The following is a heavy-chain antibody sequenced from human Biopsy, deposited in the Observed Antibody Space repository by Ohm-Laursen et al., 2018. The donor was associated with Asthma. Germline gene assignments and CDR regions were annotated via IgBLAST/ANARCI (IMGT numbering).Heavy chain of an antibody. CDR1: GASITSSAYY. D-gene: IGHD2-2*01. V-gene: IGHV4-39*01. Sequence: SETPSLTCTVSGASITSSAYYWGWIRQPPGKGLEWIGSMYYGETTYYSPSLKSRVTISVDTSKNQFSLILSSVTAADTAVYYCARHDHRWDTYADFWGQGTLVTVSS. J-gene: IGHJ4*02. CDR3: ARHDHRWDTYADF. CDR2: MYYGETT.